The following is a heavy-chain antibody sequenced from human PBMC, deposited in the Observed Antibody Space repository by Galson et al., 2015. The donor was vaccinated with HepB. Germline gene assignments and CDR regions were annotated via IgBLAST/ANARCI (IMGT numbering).Heavy chain of an antibody. D-gene: IGHD2/OR15-2a*01. CDR1: GLTLETYD. V-gene: IGHV3-23*01. CDR2: ISENDIST. Sequence: SLRLSCAASGLTLETYDISWVRQAPGRGLQWVSAISENDISTHYADPVKGRFTISRQKSKNMVFLQMNRLEVEDTAVYYCAKGSPTSFYHYYMDVWGKGTTVTVSS. CDR3: AKGSPTSFYHYYMDV. J-gene: IGHJ6*03.